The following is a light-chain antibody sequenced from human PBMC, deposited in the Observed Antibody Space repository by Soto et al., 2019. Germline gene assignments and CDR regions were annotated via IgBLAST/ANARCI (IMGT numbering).Light chain of an antibody. CDR1: QSVGIY. J-gene: IGKJ1*01. CDR3: QQSDRTPRT. Sequence: DIQMTQSPSSLSASVGDRVTMTCRTSQSVGIYLNWYSQTPGKAPKLLIYDAASLQSGVPSRFSGSGSGTDFTLTISSLQPADFAAYYCQQSDRTPRTFGPGTRVDIK. CDR2: DAA. V-gene: IGKV1-39*01.